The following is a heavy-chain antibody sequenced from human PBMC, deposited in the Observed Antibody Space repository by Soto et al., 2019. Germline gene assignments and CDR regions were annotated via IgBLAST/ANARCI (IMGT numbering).Heavy chain of an antibody. CDR2: IKSKTDGGTK. CDR3: TTPSLLYGDYVDY. D-gene: IGHD3-16*01. J-gene: IGHJ4*02. V-gene: IGHV3-15*01. CDR1: GFTFSNVW. Sequence: EVQLVESGGGLVKPGGSLRLSCAASGFTFSNVWLSWVRQAPGKGLEWVGRIKSKTDGGTKDYAAPVKGRFTISKDDSKNTLYLQMNSLKTEDAAVYYGTTPSLLYGDYVDYWGQGTLVTVSS.